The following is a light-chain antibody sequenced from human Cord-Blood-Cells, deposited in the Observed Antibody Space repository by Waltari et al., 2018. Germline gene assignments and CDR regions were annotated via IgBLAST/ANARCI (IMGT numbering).Light chain of an antibody. Sequence: EIVLTQSPATLSLSPGERSTLSLRARQIVSSYLALYQQKPGQAPRRLIYDASNRSTGIPSRFSGSGSGTDFTLTISSLEPEDFAVYYCQQRSNWPRYTFGQGTKLEIK. CDR3: QQRSNWPRYT. CDR1: QIVSSY. J-gene: IGKJ2*01. CDR2: DAS. V-gene: IGKV3-11*01.